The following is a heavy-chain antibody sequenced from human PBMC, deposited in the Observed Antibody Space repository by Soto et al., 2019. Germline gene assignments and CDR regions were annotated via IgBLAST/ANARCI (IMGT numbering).Heavy chain of an antibody. CDR1: GFTFSSYA. Sequence: GGSLRLSCAASGFTFSSYAMSWVRQAPGKGLEWVSVIYSGGSTYYADSVKGRFTISRDNSKNTLYLQMNSLRAEDTAVYYCARTLYGDNVDYWGQGTLVTVSS. CDR3: ARTLYGDNVDY. J-gene: IGHJ4*02. D-gene: IGHD4-17*01. V-gene: IGHV3-53*01. CDR2: IYSGGST.